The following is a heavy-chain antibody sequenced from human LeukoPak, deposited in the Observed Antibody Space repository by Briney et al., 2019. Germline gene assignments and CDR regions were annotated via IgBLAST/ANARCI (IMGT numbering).Heavy chain of an antibody. CDR1: GFTFSSYS. V-gene: IGHV3-48*04. Sequence: GGSLRLSCAASGFTFSSYSMNWVRQAPGKGLEWVSYISSSSSTIYYADSVKGRFTISRDNAKNSLYLQMNSLRAEDTAVYYCARDLSGWFDPWGQGTLVTVSP. CDR3: ARDLSGWFDP. J-gene: IGHJ5*02. CDR2: ISSSSSTI.